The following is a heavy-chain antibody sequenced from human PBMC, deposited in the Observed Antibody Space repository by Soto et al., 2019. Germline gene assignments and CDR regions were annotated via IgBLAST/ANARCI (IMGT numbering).Heavy chain of an antibody. CDR2: ISGSGGST. CDR3: AKEGAQAGNWNYFDY. J-gene: IGHJ4*02. V-gene: IGHV3-23*01. Sequence: GGSLRLSCAASGFTFSSYAMSWVRQAPGKGLEWVSAISGSGGSTYYADSVKGRFTISRDNSKNMLYLQMNSLRAEDTAVYYCAKEGAQAGNWNYFDYWGQGTLVTVSS. D-gene: IGHD1-1*01. CDR1: GFTFSSYA.